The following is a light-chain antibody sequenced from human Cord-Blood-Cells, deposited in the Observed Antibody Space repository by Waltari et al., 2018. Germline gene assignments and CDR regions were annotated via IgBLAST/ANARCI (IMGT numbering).Light chain of an antibody. J-gene: IGLJ1*01. CDR2: GKN. Sequence: SSELTQDPAVSVALGQTVRITCQGDSLRSYYASWYQQKQGQAPLLVIYGKNNRPSGIPDRFSGSSSGNTASLTITGAQAEDEADYYCNSRDSSGNHYVFGTGTKVTVL. CDR3: NSRDSSGNHYV. V-gene: IGLV3-19*01. CDR1: SLRSYY.